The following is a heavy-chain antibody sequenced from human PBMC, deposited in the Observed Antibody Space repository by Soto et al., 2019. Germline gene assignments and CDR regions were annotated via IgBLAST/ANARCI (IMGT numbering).Heavy chain of an antibody. J-gene: IGHJ6*02. CDR3: AKSYYDILTGLVYYYGMDV. CDR2: ISYDGSNK. V-gene: IGHV3-30*18. CDR1: GFTFSSYG. D-gene: IGHD3-9*01. Sequence: PGGSLRLSCAASGFTFSSYGMHWVRQAPGKGLEWVAVISYDGSNKYYADSVKGRFTISRDNSKNTLYLQMNSLRAEDTAVYYCAKSYYDILTGLVYYYGMDVWSQGTTVTVSS.